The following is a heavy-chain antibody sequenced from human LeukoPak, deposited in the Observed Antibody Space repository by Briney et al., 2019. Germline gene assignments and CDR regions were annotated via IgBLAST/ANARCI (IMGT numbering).Heavy chain of an antibody. J-gene: IGHJ5*02. D-gene: IGHD2-8*01. CDR2: MNPNSGNT. V-gene: IGHV1-8*03. CDR3: ARIPHCTNGVCYEDSVNWFDP. CDR1: GYTFTSYD. Sequence: ASVKVSCKASGYTFTSYDINWVRQATGQGLEWMGWMNPNSGNTGYAQKFQGRVTITRNTSISTAYMELSSLRSEDTAVYYCARIPHCTNGVCYEDSVNWFDPWGQGTLVTVSS.